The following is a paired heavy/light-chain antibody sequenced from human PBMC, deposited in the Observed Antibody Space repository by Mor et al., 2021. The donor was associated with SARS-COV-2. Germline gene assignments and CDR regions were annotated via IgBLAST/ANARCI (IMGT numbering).Heavy chain of an antibody. CDR3: ASRTPLFTTNWFDH. V-gene: IGHV4-39*01. J-gene: IGHJ5*02. D-gene: IGHD2-2*01. CDR2: IFSGGST. CDR1: GGSTSTSGSY. Sequence: QLQLQESGPGLVKPSETLSLTCIVSGGSTSTSGSYWGWIRQPPGKGLEWIASIFSGGSTYYNPSLKSRVTVSVDTSKNQFSLKLNYVTAADTAVYYCASRTPLFTTNWFDHWGQGTLVTVSS.
Light chain of an antibody. CDR2: DAS. V-gene: IGKV3-11*01. Sequence: EIVLTQSPATLSLSPGERATLSCRASQAIHSYLAWYQQKPGQAVRLLIYDASNRATGIPPRFSGSGSGTDFTLTIGSLEPEDSAIYYCHQRSTWPLTFGGGTKVEIK. CDR1: QAIHSY. CDR3: HQRSTWPLT. J-gene: IGKJ4*01.